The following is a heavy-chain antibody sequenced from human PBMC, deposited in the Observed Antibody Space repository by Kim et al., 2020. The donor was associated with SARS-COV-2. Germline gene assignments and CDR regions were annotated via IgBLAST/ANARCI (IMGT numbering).Heavy chain of an antibody. D-gene: IGHD5-12*01. J-gene: IGHJ4*02. CDR2: ISYDGSNK. V-gene: IGHV3-30*18. Sequence: GGSLRLSCAASGFTFSSYGMHWVRQAPGKGLEWVAVISYDGSNKYYADSVKGRFTISRDNSKNTLYLQMNSLRAEDTAVYYCAKNGGVRRYSGYDWSFDYWGQGTLVTVSS. CDR3: AKNGGVRRYSGYDWSFDY. CDR1: GFTFSSYG.